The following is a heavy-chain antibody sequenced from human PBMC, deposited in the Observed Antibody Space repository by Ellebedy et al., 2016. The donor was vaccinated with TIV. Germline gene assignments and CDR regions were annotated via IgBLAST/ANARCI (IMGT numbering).Heavy chain of an antibody. Sequence: SETLSLTXTVSGGSISSYYWSWIRQPPGKGLEWIGYIYYSGSTNYNPSLKSRVTISVDTSKNQFSLKLSSVTAADTAVYYCAREEKGLLGDWFDPWGQGTLVTVSS. D-gene: IGHD3-16*01. V-gene: IGHV4-59*01. CDR2: IYYSGST. J-gene: IGHJ5*02. CDR3: AREEKGLLGDWFDP. CDR1: GGSISSYY.